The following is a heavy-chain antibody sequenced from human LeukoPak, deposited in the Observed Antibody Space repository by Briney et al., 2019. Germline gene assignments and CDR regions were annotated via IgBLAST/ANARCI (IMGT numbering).Heavy chain of an antibody. CDR2: INRDGSQR. D-gene: IGHD1/OR15-1a*01. Sequence: GGSLRLSCAASGFSLSAYWMTWVRQAPGKGLEWVANINRDGSQRNHVDSVKGRFTISRDNAKNSLYLQMDSLTAEDTAVYYCARENKGRSWTYSYYYGMDVWGQGTTVTVSS. J-gene: IGHJ6*02. CDR3: ARENKGRSWTYSYYYGMDV. CDR1: GFSLSAYW. V-gene: IGHV3-7*03.